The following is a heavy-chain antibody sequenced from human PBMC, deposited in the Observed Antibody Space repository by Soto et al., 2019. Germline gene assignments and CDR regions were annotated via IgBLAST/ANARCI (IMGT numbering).Heavy chain of an antibody. Sequence: GESLKISCKGSGYNFITDWISWVRQMPGKGLEWMGRIDPTDSYTKYSPSFEGHVTISADKSISTAYLQWSSLKASDSAVYYCAASIFYYGMDVWGQGTTVTVSS. CDR2: IDPTDSYT. V-gene: IGHV5-10-1*01. CDR3: AASIFYYGMDV. CDR1: GYNFITDW. J-gene: IGHJ6*02.